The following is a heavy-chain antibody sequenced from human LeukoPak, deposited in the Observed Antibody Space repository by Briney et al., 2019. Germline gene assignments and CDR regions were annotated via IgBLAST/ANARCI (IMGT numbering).Heavy chain of an antibody. V-gene: IGHV3-30-3*01. D-gene: IGHD6-13*01. CDR2: ISYDGSNK. CDR1: GFTVSSNY. Sequence: GGSLRLSCAASGFTVSSNYMSWVRQAPGKGLEWVAVISYDGSNKYYADSVKGRFTISRGNSKNTLYLQMNSLRAEDTAVYYCARDRDDSSSWYSYWFDYWGQGTLVTVSS. CDR3: ARDRDDSSSWYSYWFDY. J-gene: IGHJ4*02.